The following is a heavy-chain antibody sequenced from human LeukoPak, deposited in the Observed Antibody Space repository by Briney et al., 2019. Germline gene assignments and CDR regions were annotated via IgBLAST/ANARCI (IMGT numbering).Heavy chain of an antibody. CDR2: ISGSGGST. CDR1: GFTFSSYA. D-gene: IGHD3-10*01. V-gene: IGHV3-23*01. CDR3: VWFGELRGSEDY. J-gene: IGHJ4*02. Sequence: PGGSLRLSCAASGFTFSSYAMSWVRQAPGKGLEWVSAISGSGGSTYYADSVKGRFTISRDNSKNTLYLQMNSLRAEDTAVYYCVWFGELRGSEDYWGQGTLVTVSS.